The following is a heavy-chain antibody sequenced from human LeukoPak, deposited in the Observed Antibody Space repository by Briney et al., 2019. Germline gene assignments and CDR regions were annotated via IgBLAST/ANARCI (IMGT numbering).Heavy chain of an antibody. D-gene: IGHD6-13*01. J-gene: IGHJ6*02. CDR1: GYTFTVYY. V-gene: IGHV1-2*02. Sequence: ASVSVTCKASGYTFTVYYMHWVRQAPGQGLEWMGWINPNSSGTNYAQKFQGRVTMTRDTSISTDYMELSRLRADGTDVYYCARERIAAAGFYYYYYGMYGWGQGTTVTVCS. CDR2: INPNSSGT. CDR3: ARERIAAAGFYYYYYGMYG.